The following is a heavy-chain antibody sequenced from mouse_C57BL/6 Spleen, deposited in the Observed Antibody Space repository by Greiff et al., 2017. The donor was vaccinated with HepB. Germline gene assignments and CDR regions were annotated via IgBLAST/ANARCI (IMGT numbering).Heavy chain of an antibody. D-gene: IGHD2-2*01. CDR2: IDPETGGT. CDR1: GYTFTDYE. CDR3: TREGGLRRSWLAY. J-gene: IGHJ3*01. Sequence: VQLQQSGAELVRPGASVTLSCKASGYTFTDYEMHWVKQTPVHGLEWIGAIDPETGGTAYNQKFKGKAILTADKSSSTAYMELRSLTSEDSAVYYGTREGGLRRSWLAYWGQGTLVTVSA. V-gene: IGHV1-15*01.